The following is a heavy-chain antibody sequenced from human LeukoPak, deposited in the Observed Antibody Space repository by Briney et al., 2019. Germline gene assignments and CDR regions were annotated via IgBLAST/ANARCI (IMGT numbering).Heavy chain of an antibody. CDR2: ISSSSSYI. D-gene: IGHD3-16*01. V-gene: IGHV3-21*01. CDR1: GFTFSSYS. CDR3: ARHPHTFSYDYMDF. Sequence: GGSLRLSCAASGFTFSSYSMNWVRQAPGKGLEWVSSISSSSSYIYYADSVKGRFTISRDNAKNSLYLQMNSLRAEDTAVYYCARHPHTFSYDYMDFWGKGTMVTVSS. J-gene: IGHJ6*03.